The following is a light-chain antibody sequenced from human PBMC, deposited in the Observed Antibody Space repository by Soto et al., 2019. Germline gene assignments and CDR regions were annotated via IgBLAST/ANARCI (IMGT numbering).Light chain of an antibody. CDR2: DVS. Sequence: QSVLAQPPSPSRAPGQSVTISCTGTSSDVGAHNFVSWHQQHPGKAPKLMIYDVSKRPSGVPDRFSGSKSGNTASLTISGLQAEDEADYYCCSYAGSYTFPYVFGTGTKVTVL. CDR3: CSYAGSYTFPYV. J-gene: IGLJ1*01. CDR1: SSDVGAHNF. V-gene: IGLV2-11*01.